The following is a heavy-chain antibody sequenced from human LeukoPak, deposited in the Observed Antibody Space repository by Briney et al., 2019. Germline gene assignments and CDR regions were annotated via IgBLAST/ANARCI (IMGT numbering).Heavy chain of an antibody. V-gene: IGHV5-51*01. D-gene: IGHD3-22*01. Sequence: GESLKISCKGSGYSFTSYWIGWVRQMPGKGLEWMGIIYPGDSDTRYSPSFQGQVTISADKSISTAYLQWSSLKASDTAMYYCARPTYYYDSSGYYYPSSVDPWGQGTLVTVSS. J-gene: IGHJ5*02. CDR1: GYSFTSYW. CDR3: ARPTYYYDSSGYYYPSSVDP. CDR2: IYPGDSDT.